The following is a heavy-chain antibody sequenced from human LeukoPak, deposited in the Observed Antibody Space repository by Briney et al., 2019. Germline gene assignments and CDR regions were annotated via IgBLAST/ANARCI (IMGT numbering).Heavy chain of an antibody. D-gene: IGHD5-18*01. CDR2: ISSSSSTI. Sequence: PGGSLRLSCAASGFTFSSYAMSWVRQAPGKGLEWVSYISSSSSTIYYADSVKGRFTISGDNAKNSLYLQMNSLRAEDTAVYYCARALGYSYGYAVDYWGQGTLVTVSS. CDR3: ARALGYSYGYAVDY. CDR1: GFTFSSYA. J-gene: IGHJ4*02. V-gene: IGHV3-48*01.